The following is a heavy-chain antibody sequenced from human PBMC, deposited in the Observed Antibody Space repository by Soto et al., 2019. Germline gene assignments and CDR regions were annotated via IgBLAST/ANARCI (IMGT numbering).Heavy chain of an antibody. Sequence: GGSLRLSCAASGFTFSSYAMSWVRQAPGKGLEWVSAISGSGGSTYYADSVKGRFTISRDNSKNTLHLQMNSLRAEDTAVYYCAKDFKGWNLFDYWGQGTLVTVSS. CDR3: AKDFKGWNLFDY. J-gene: IGHJ4*02. CDR2: ISGSGGST. CDR1: GFTFSSYA. D-gene: IGHD1-1*01. V-gene: IGHV3-23*01.